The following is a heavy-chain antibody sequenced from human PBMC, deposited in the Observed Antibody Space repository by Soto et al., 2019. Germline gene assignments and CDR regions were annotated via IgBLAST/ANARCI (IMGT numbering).Heavy chain of an antibody. Sequence: QVHLVESGGGVVQPGRSLRLSCAASGFTFSTYTMHWVRQAPGKGLEWVADISYNGKYEYYADSVKGRFIISRDNSKSTLYLQMNSLTPEDTAVYYCATTPGGAAYWGQGTLVTVSS. V-gene: IGHV3-30*04. CDR1: GFTFSTYT. D-gene: IGHD2-15*01. CDR3: ATTPGGAAY. CDR2: ISYNGKYE. J-gene: IGHJ4*02.